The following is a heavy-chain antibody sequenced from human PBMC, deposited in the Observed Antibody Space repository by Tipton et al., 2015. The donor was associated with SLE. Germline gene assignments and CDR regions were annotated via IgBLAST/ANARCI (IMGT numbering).Heavy chain of an antibody. D-gene: IGHD5-12*01. V-gene: IGHV4-39*07. CDR2: FYYGKST. CDR1: GGSISSSSFY. J-gene: IGHJ4*02. Sequence: GLVKPSETLSLTCTVSGGSISSSSFYWGWIRQPPGKGLEWIGSFYYGKSTFYNPSLKSRVTISVDTSTNRLSLQLSSVTAADTALYYCARLISAYDCNFDYCGQGTLVTVSS. CDR3: ARLISAYDCNFDY.